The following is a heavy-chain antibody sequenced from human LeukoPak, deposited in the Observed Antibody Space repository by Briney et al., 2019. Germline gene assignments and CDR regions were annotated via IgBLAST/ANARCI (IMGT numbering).Heavy chain of an antibody. CDR1: GVTLDDYN. J-gene: IGHJ4*02. CDR3: AGELYSYDFWL. Sequence: GGSLRLSCAASGVTLDDYNMHWVRQAPGKGLELVSYISSSSSSIYYADSVKDRFTISRDNAKNSLYLHMNSLRAEDTAVYYFAGELYSYDFWLWGQGTLVTVSS. V-gene: IGHV3-48*01. CDR2: ISSSSSSI. D-gene: IGHD3-3*01.